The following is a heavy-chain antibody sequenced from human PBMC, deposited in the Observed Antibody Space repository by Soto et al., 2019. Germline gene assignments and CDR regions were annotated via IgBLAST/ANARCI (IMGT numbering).Heavy chain of an antibody. CDR3: AAETKSYFYGMDV. V-gene: IGHV3-30*03. CDR1: GLTFSSSA. J-gene: IGHJ6*02. CDR2: ISYDGSNK. Sequence: QVQLVESGGGVVQPGRSLRLSCAASGLTFSSSAMHWVRQAPGKGLEWVALISYDGSNKYYVDSVKGRCTISRDNSKKTLDLQMNSLREEDTAVYYCAAETKSYFYGMDVWGQGTTVTVSS.